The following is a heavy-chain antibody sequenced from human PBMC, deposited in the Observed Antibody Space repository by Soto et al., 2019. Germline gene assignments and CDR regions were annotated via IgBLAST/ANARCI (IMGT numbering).Heavy chain of an antibody. D-gene: IGHD6-19*01. CDR3: ARSIAARGYSSGWYVSAEYFQH. CDR1: GGSISSYY. CDR2: IYYSGST. Sequence: SETLSLTCTVSGGSISSYYWSWIRQPPGKGLEWIGYIYYSGSTNYNPSLKSRVTISVDTSKNQFSLKLSSVTAADTAVYYCARSIAARGYSSGWYVSAEYFQHWGQGTLVTVSS. J-gene: IGHJ1*01. V-gene: IGHV4-59*01.